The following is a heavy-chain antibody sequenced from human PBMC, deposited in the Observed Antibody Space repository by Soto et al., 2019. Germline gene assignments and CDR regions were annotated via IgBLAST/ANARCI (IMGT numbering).Heavy chain of an antibody. CDR1: GFTFSSYG. J-gene: IGHJ4*02. Sequence: QVQLVESGGGVVQPGRSLRLSCAASGFTFSSYGMHWVRQAPGKGLEWVAVIWYDGSNKYYADSVKGRFTISRDNSKNXRYLQMNSLGAEDTAVYYCARDFRVAVAAYGAGSDYWGQGTLVTVSS. V-gene: IGHV3-33*01. CDR3: ARDFRVAVAAYGAGSDY. CDR2: IWYDGSNK. D-gene: IGHD6-19*01.